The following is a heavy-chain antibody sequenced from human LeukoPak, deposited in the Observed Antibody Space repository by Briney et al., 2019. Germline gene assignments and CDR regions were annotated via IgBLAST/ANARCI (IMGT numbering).Heavy chain of an antibody. V-gene: IGHV1-8*01. D-gene: IGHD2-21*01. Sequence: ASVKVACKASGYTFTNYDINWVRQATGQGLEWMGWRNPNSGRTGFAQKFQGRLTMTADTSISTAYMELSSLTSDDTAVYYCARGPVSIHGMDVWGQGATVLVSS. J-gene: IGHJ6*02. CDR1: GYTFTNYD. CDR2: RNPNSGRT. CDR3: ARGPVSIHGMDV.